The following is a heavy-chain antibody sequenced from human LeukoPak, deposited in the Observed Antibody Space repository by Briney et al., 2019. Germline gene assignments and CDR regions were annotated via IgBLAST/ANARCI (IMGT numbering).Heavy chain of an antibody. J-gene: IGHJ4*02. Sequence: GGSLRLSCAASGFTFSSYEMNWVRQAPGKGLEWVSYISSSGSTIYYADSVKGRFTISRDNAKNSLYLQMNSLRAEDTAVYYCARNMVRGVPTFDYWGQGTLVTVTS. CDR2: ISSSGSTI. CDR1: GFTFSSYE. CDR3: ARNMVRGVPTFDY. V-gene: IGHV3-48*03. D-gene: IGHD3-10*01.